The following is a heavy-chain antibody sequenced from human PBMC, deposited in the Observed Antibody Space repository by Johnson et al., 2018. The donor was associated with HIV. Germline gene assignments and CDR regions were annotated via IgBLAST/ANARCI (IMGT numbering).Heavy chain of an antibody. CDR3: ARVGRNSSGWYVDAFDI. CDR1: GFTFSGFE. V-gene: IGHV3-30-3*01. Sequence: QVQLVESGGGVVQPGRSLRLSCAASGFTFSGFEMHWVRQSPGKGLEWVAGISFDGSNKYYADSVKGRFTISRDNSKNTLYLQMNSLRAEDTAVYYCARVGRNSSGWYVDAFDIWGQGTMVTVSS. D-gene: IGHD6-19*01. CDR2: ISFDGSNK. J-gene: IGHJ3*02.